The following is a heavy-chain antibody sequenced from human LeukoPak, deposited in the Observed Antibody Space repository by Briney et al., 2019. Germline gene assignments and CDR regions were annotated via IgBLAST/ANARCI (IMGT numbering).Heavy chain of an antibody. V-gene: IGHV3-53*01. J-gene: IGHJ6*03. Sequence: GGSLRLSCAASGFTVSSNYMSWVRQAPGKGLEWVSVIYSGGSTYYADSVKGRFTISRDNSKNTLYLQMNSLRAEDTAVYYCARDLELYGSGSAYYMDAWGKGTTVTVSS. D-gene: IGHD3-10*01. CDR1: GFTVSSNY. CDR3: ARDLELYGSGSAYYMDA. CDR2: IYSGGST.